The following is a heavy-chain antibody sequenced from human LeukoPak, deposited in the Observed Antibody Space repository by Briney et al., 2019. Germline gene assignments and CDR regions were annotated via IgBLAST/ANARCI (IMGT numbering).Heavy chain of an antibody. D-gene: IGHD3-22*01. Sequence: SETLSLTCAVYGGSFSGYYWSWIRQPPGKGLEWIGYIYYSGSTNYNPSLKSRVTISVDTSKNQFSLKLSSVTAADTAVYYCARASDITTKDKRAFDIWGQGTMVTVSS. CDR3: ARASDITTKDKRAFDI. J-gene: IGHJ3*02. V-gene: IGHV4-59*01. CDR1: GGSFSGYY. CDR2: IYYSGST.